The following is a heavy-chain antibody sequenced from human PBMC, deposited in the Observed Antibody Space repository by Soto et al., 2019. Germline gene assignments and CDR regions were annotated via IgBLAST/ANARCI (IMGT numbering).Heavy chain of an antibody. CDR1: GFSFTSGVYY. CDR2: VYYIGKT. J-gene: IGHJ5*01. Sequence: SETLSLTCTVSGFSFTSGVYYWSWIRQPPGKGLEWIGYVYYIGKTNYSPSLKSRVAISLDTSHNQFSLKLSSVTDADTAVYFCARIPVDTYMTFWFDPWGQGTLVTVSS. CDR3: ARIPVDTYMTFWFDP. D-gene: IGHD5-18*01. V-gene: IGHV4-61*08.